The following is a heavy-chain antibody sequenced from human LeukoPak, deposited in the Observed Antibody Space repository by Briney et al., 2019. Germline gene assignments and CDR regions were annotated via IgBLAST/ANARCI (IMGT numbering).Heavy chain of an antibody. Sequence: RTGGSLRLSCAASGFTFDNSWIHWVRQGPGRGLVWVSRISPDGITTNYADSVKGRFTISRDNAMNTLYLQMNSLRAEDTAVYYCATAGNYRFDNWGQGTLVTVSS. D-gene: IGHD1-7*01. V-gene: IGHV3-74*01. CDR1: GFTFDNSW. CDR2: ISPDGITT. CDR3: ATAGNYRFDN. J-gene: IGHJ4*02.